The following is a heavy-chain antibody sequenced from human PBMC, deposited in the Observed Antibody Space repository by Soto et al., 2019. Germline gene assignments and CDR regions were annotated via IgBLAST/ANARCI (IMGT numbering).Heavy chain of an antibody. J-gene: IGHJ4*02. D-gene: IGHD2-15*01. CDR3: ARDKEYCSGGSCYPKTFDY. CDR2: ISSSSSYI. V-gene: IGHV3-21*01. Sequence: GGSLRLSCAASGFTFSSYSMNWVRQAPGKGLEWVSSISSSSSYIYYADSVKGRFTISRDNAKNSLYLQMNSLRAEDTAVYYCARDKEYCSGGSCYPKTFDYWGQGTLVTVSS. CDR1: GFTFSSYS.